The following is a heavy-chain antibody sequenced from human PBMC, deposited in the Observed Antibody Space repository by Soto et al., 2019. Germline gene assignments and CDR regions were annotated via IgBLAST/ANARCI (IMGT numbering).Heavy chain of an antibody. D-gene: IGHD2-2*02. CDR3: ARCGYCSSTSCYNDYYYYGMDV. CDR1: GYTFTSYG. J-gene: IGHJ6*02. Sequence: QVQLVQSGAEVKKPGASVKVSCKASGYTFTSYGISWARQAPGQGLEWMGWISAYNGNTNYAQKLQGRVTMTTDTSTSTAYMELRSLRSDDTAVYYCARCGYCSSTSCYNDYYYYGMDVWGQGTTVTVSS. CDR2: ISAYNGNT. V-gene: IGHV1-18*04.